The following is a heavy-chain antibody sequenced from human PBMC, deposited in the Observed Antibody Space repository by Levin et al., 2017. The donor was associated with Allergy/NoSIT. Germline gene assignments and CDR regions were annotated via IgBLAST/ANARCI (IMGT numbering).Heavy chain of an antibody. V-gene: IGHV4-59*01. Sequence: SETLSLTCTVSGGSISSYYWSWIRQPPGKGLEWIGYIYYSGSTNYNPSLKSRVTISVDTSKNQFSLKLSSVTAADTAVYYCARVGLRGSFDYWGQGTLVTVSS. CDR2: IYYSGST. CDR3: ARVGLRGSFDY. CDR1: GGSISSYY. J-gene: IGHJ4*02. D-gene: IGHD4-23*01.